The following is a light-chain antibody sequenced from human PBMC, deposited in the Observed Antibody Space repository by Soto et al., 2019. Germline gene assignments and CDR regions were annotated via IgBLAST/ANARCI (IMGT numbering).Light chain of an antibody. CDR2: EVA. V-gene: IGLV2-14*01. Sequence: QSALTQPASVSGSPGQSITISCTGTSSDVAGYHYVSWYQQHPGKAPKLIIYEVASRPSGISGRFSGSKSGNTASLTISGLQAEDEADYYCSSYTSSSTLVFGGGTQLTVL. CDR3: SSYTSSSTLV. J-gene: IGLJ3*02. CDR1: SSDVAGYHY.